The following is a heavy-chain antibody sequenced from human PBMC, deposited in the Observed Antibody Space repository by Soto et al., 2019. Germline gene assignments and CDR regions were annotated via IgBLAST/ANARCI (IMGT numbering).Heavy chain of an antibody. Sequence: QVQLVQSGAEVKKPGASVKVSCKASGYTFISYDINWVRQATGQGLEWMGWMNPNSGDTGYAQKFQGRVTITRNTSISTAYMELSSRRSDGTAVYSSARGDGYSFDYWGQGTLVTVSS. V-gene: IGHV1-8*01. CDR1: GYTFISYD. J-gene: IGHJ4*02. CDR3: ARGDGYSFDY. CDR2: MNPNSGDT. D-gene: IGHD4-4*01.